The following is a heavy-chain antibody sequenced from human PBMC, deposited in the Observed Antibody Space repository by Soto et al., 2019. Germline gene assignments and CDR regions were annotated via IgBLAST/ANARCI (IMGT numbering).Heavy chain of an antibody. D-gene: IGHD6-19*01. CDR2: IYHSGRT. Sequence: QLQLQESGSGLVKPSQTLSLTCAVSGGSISSGGYSWSWIRQPPRKGREWIGYIYHSGRTYYNPSLKSRVTISVDRSKNQFSLKLSSVTAADTAVYYCARAGGLGAVAADYWGQGTLVTVSS. V-gene: IGHV4-30-2*01. CDR3: ARAGGLGAVAADY. CDR1: GGSISSGGYS. J-gene: IGHJ4*02.